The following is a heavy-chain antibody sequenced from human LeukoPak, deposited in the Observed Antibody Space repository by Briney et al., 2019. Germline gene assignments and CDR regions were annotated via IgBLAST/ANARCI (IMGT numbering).Heavy chain of an antibody. Sequence: TGGSLGLSCAASGFTVSSNYMSWVRQAPGKGLEWVSVIYSGGSTYYADSVKGRFTISRDNSKNTLYLQMNSLRAEDTAVYYCARVSSGWYIGAFDIWGQGTMVTVSS. J-gene: IGHJ3*02. V-gene: IGHV3-66*02. CDR1: GFTVSSNY. CDR3: ARVSSGWYIGAFDI. D-gene: IGHD6-19*01. CDR2: IYSGGST.